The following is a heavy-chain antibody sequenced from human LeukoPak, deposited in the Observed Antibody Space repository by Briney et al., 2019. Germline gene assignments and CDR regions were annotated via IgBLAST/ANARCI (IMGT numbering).Heavy chain of an antibody. Sequence: GGSLRLSCAASGFAFSNYGMHWVRQAPGKGLEWVAFIRYDGSNKYYPDSVKGRFTISRDNSKNTLYLQMNSLRAENTAVYYCAKVGGYSYSGFYFDYWGQGTLVTVSS. J-gene: IGHJ4*02. CDR3: AKVGGYSYSGFYFDY. CDR2: IRYDGSNK. CDR1: GFAFSNYG. D-gene: IGHD5-18*01. V-gene: IGHV3-30*02.